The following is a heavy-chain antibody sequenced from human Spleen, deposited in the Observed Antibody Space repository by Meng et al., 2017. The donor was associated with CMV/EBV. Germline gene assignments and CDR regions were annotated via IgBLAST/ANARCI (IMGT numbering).Heavy chain of an antibody. CDR2: VIPIFGTA. Sequence: FSSYAISWVRQAPGQGLEWMGGVIPIFGTANYAQKFQGRVTITTDESTSTAYMELSSLRSEDTAVYYCARDHCSSTSCSRYNWFDPWGQGTLVTVSS. D-gene: IGHD2-2*01. V-gene: IGHV1-69*05. CDR1: FSSYA. J-gene: IGHJ5*02. CDR3: ARDHCSSTSCSRYNWFDP.